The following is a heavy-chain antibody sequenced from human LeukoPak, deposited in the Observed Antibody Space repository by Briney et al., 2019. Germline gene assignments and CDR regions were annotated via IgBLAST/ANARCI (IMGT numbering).Heavy chain of an antibody. J-gene: IGHJ4*02. V-gene: IGHV1-46*01. CDR2: INPSGGST. Sequence: ASVKVSCKASGYTFTSYYMHWVRQAPGQGLEWMGIINPSGGSTSYAQKFQGRVTMTRDTSTSTVYMELSSLRSEDTAVYYCARSDFDILTGSPLTPDYWGQGTLVTVSS. D-gene: IGHD3-9*01. CDR3: ARSDFDILTGSPLTPDY. CDR1: GYTFTSYY.